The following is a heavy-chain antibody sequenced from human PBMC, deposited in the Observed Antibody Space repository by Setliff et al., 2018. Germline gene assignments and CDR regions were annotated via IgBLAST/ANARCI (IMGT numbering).Heavy chain of an antibody. CDR3: ATDKLTTSCIDH. D-gene: IGHD2-2*01. Sequence: GASVKVSCKASGYTFTSYDINWVRQATGQGLEWMGWMNPNSGNTGYAQKFQGRVTMTRNTSISTAYMDLSSLRFEDTAVYYCATDKLTTSCIDHWGPGTQVTVSS. J-gene: IGHJ4*02. CDR2: MNPNSGNT. V-gene: IGHV1-8*02. CDR1: GYTFTSYD.